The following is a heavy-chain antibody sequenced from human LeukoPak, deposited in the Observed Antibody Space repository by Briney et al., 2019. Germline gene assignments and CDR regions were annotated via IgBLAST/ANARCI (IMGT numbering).Heavy chain of an antibody. Sequence: SETLSLTCAVYGGSFSGYYWSWIRQPPGKGLEWIGEINHSGSTNYNPSLKSRVTISVDTSKNQFSLKLSSVTAADTAVYYCARAVVHAAAGTGWFDPWGQGTLVTVSS. CDR3: ARAVVHAAAGTGWFDP. V-gene: IGHV4-34*01. J-gene: IGHJ5*02. CDR1: GGSFSGYY. D-gene: IGHD6-13*01. CDR2: INHSGST.